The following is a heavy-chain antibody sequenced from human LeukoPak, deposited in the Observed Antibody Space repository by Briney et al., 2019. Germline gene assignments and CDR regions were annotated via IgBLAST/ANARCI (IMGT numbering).Heavy chain of an antibody. CDR1: GFTFSNYA. J-gene: IGHJ4*02. D-gene: IGHD2-15*01. CDR2: ISYDGSNK. V-gene: IGHV3-30-3*01. Sequence: PGRSLRLSCAASGFTFSNYAMHWVRQAPGKGLEWVAVISYDGSNKYYADSVKGRFTISRDNSENTLYLQMNSLRAEDTAVHYCARDFLGYCSGGSCQRSYFFDYWGQGTLVAVSS. CDR3: ARDFLGYCSGGSCQRSYFFDY.